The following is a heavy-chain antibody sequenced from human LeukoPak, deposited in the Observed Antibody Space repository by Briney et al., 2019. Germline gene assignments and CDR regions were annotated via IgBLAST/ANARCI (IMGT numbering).Heavy chain of an antibody. Sequence: SETLSLTCAVSGGSISSGGYSWSWIRQPPGKGLEWIGYIYHSGSTYYNPSLKSRVTISVDRSKNQFSLKLSSVTAADTAVYYCARGDCSGGSCCPGAFDYWGQGTLVTVSS. J-gene: IGHJ4*02. D-gene: IGHD2-15*01. V-gene: IGHV4-30-2*01. CDR2: IYHSGST. CDR3: ARGDCSGGSCCPGAFDY. CDR1: GGSISSGGYS.